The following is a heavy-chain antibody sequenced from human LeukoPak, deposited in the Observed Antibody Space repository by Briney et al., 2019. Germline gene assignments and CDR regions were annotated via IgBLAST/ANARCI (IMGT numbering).Heavy chain of an antibody. V-gene: IGHV1-2*02. J-gene: IGHJ4*02. CDR2: ITPNSGDT. CDR3: ARDSTSWYLDY. Sequence: VASVKVSCKASGYTFTAYYIHWVRQAPGQGLEWMGWITPNSGDTNYAQRFQGRVTMTRDTSISTVYMELRRLRSDDTAVYYCARDSTSWYLDYWGQGTLVTVSS. CDR1: GYTFTAYY. D-gene: IGHD2-2*01.